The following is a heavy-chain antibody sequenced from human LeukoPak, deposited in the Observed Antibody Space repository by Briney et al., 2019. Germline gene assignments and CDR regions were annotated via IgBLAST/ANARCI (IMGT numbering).Heavy chain of an antibody. D-gene: IGHD1-1*01. Sequence: PSETLSLTCTVSGGSTSSGGYFWSWIRQHPGKGLEWIGSISSSGSTLYSPSLKRRVTISVDTSKNQFSLNLSFVTAADTAVYYCARADNLNAFDYWGQGTRVTVSS. J-gene: IGHJ4*02. CDR2: ISSSGST. CDR1: GGSTSSGGYF. CDR3: ARADNLNAFDY. V-gene: IGHV4-31*03.